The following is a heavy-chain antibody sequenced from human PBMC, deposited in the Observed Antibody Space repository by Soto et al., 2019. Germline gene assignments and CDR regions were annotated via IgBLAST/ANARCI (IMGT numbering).Heavy chain of an antibody. CDR3: ARAFYYVFDYYYYYGMDV. CDR1: GGSVSSGSYY. D-gene: IGHD3-16*01. CDR2: IYYSGST. J-gene: IGHJ6*02. Sequence: SETLSLTCTVSGGSVSSGSYYWSWIRQPPGKGLEWIGYIYYSGSTNYNPSLKSRVTISVDTSKNQFSLKLSSVTAADTAVYYCARAFYYVFDYYYYYGMDVWGQGTTVTVSS. V-gene: IGHV4-61*01.